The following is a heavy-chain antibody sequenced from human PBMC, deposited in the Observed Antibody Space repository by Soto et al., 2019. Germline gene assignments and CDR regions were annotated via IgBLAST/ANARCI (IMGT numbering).Heavy chain of an antibody. Sequence: QVTLKEYGPVPVKPTETVTLTCTVFEFSLSNARMGVSWIRQPPGKALEWLAHIFSCDEISYNTSLKSRLTISQDTSKRQVALTMTNMEPVDTATYICALAADHSFYAMDVWCKANALTVPS. D-gene: IGHD6-19*01. CDR3: ALAADHSFYAMDV. CDR1: EFSLSNARMG. CDR2: IFSCDEI. J-gene: IGHJ6*03. V-gene: IGHV2-26*01.